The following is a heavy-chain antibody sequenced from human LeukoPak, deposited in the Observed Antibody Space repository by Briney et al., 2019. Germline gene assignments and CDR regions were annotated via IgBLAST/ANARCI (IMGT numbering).Heavy chain of an antibody. J-gene: IGHJ3*02. CDR3: ARDPHDSSGYLHAFDI. CDR2: IKQDGSEK. V-gene: IGHV3-7*01. D-gene: IGHD3-22*01. Sequence: QPGGSLRLSCAASGITFSSYWMSWVRQAPGKGLEWVANIKQDGSEKYYVDSVKGRFTISRDNAKNSLYLQMNSLRAEDTAVYYCARDPHDSSGYLHAFDIWGQGTMVTVSS. CDR1: GITFSSYW.